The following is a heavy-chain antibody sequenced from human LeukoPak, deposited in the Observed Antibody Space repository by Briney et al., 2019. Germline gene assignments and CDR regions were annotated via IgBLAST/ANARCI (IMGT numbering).Heavy chain of an antibody. CDR2: TSNTGNHI. V-gene: IGHV3-21*01. J-gene: IGHJ4*02. D-gene: IGHD4-17*01. CDR3: ARGAYGDYFDY. CDR1: GFTFSTYS. Sequence: GGSLRLSCAASGFTFSTYSMNWVRQSPGKGLEWVSSTSNTGNHIYYADSVKGRFTISRDNTKNSLYLQMNSLRAEDTAVYYCARGAYGDYFDYWGQGTLVTVSS.